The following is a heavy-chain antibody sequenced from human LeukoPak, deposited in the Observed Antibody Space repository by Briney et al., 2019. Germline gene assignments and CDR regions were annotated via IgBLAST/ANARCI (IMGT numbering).Heavy chain of an antibody. CDR1: GFSISSGYY. V-gene: IGHV4-38-2*02. CDR3: AREEGATQDTN. D-gene: IGHD1-26*01. J-gene: IGHJ4*02. CDR2: VYHTGGT. Sequence: ETLSLTCTVSGFSISSGYYWAWIRQPPGKGLEWIGSVYHTGGTYYNPSLKSRVTISVDTSRNQFSLRLSSVTAADTAVYYCAREEGATQDTNWGQGTLVLVSS.